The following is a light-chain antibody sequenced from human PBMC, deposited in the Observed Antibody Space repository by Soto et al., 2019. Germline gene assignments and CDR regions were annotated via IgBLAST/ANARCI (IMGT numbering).Light chain of an antibody. Sequence: AVQLTQSPSSLSTSVGDRVTITCRASQGISNALAWYQQKPGKAPKLLIYDASSLESGVPSRFSGSGSGTDFTLTISSLQPEDFAAYNCQHFNSYPYTFGQGTKLEI. CDR2: DAS. CDR1: QGISNA. J-gene: IGKJ2*01. V-gene: IGKV1-13*02. CDR3: QHFNSYPYT.